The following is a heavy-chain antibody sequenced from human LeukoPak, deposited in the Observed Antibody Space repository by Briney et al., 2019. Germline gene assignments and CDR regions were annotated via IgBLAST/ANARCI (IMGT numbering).Heavy chain of an antibody. V-gene: IGHV3-53*04. Sequence: PGGSLRLSCAASGFAVSGNYMSWVRQAPGKGLEWVSLMSSGGDINYVDSVKGRFTISRHSSKNTLDLQMDSLRAEDTAVYYCARDLNVWGQGTLVTVSS. J-gene: IGHJ4*02. CDR3: ARDLNV. CDR2: MSSGGDI. D-gene: IGHD3-9*01. CDR1: GFAVSGNY.